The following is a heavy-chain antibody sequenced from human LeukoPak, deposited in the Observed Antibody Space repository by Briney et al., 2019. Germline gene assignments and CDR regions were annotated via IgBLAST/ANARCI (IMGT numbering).Heavy chain of an antibody. CDR2: IYSTGRT. CDR3: ARKPIINNAWYYFDC. CDR1: GGSIISAGYY. Sequence: PSETLSLTCTVSGGSIISAGYYWSWIRQPAGRAPEWIGRIYSTGRTNYNPSLKSRVVISVDKSKNQFSLNLSSVTAADTAVYYCARKPIINNAWYYFDCWGQGILVAVSS. D-gene: IGHD1/OR15-1a*01. V-gene: IGHV4-61*02. J-gene: IGHJ4*02.